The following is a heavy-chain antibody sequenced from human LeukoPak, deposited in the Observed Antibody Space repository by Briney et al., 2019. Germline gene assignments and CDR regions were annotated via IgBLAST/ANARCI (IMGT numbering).Heavy chain of an antibody. D-gene: IGHD6-19*01. V-gene: IGHV4-59*01. J-gene: IGHJ4*02. CDR1: GGSISNYY. CDR3: ASKPVAVDKFDY. CDR2: IYYSGST. Sequence: KASETLSLTCTVSGGSISNYYWSWIRQPPGKGLEWIGFIYYSGSTSYNPSLKSRVTISIDTSKNQSSLKLSSLTAADTAVYYCASKPVAVDKFDYWGQGTLVTVSS.